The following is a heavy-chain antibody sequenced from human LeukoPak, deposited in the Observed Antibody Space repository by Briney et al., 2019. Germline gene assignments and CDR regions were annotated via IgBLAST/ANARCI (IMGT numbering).Heavy chain of an antibody. CDR2: IYSGGST. Sequence: PGGSLRLSCAASGFTVSSDYMSWVRQAPGKGLEWVSVIYSGGSTYYADSVKGRFTISRHNSKNTLYLQMNSLRAEDTAVYYCARGIQDYYGSSGYLDYWGQGTLVTVSS. CDR1: GFTVSSDY. V-gene: IGHV3-53*04. J-gene: IGHJ4*02. D-gene: IGHD3-22*01. CDR3: ARGIQDYYGSSGYLDY.